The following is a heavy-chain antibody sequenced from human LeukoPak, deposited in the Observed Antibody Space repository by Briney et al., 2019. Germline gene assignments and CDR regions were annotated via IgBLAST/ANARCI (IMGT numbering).Heavy chain of an antibody. CDR2: IIPILGTA. D-gene: IGHD3-22*01. Sequence: ASVKVSCKTSGGTFSNYAISWVRQAPGQGLEWMGGIIPILGTANYAQKLQGRVTITADESTTTAYMELNRLRSEDTAVYYCARDRYYDSRGNFYESGYWGQGTLVTVSS. CDR3: ARDRYYDSRGNFYESGY. CDR1: GGTFSNYA. V-gene: IGHV1-69*01. J-gene: IGHJ4*02.